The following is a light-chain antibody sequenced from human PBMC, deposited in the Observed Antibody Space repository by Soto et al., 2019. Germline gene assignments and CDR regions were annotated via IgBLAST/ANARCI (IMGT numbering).Light chain of an antibody. Sequence: QSVLTQPASVSGSPGQSITISCTGTSSDVGRYNYVSWYQQHPGKAPKLMIYEVTNRPSGVSNRFSGSKSGNTASLTISGLQAEDEADYYCSSYTPSSTLFGGGTKVTVL. V-gene: IGLV2-14*01. CDR2: EVT. CDR3: SSYTPSSTL. J-gene: IGLJ2*01. CDR1: SSDVGRYNY.